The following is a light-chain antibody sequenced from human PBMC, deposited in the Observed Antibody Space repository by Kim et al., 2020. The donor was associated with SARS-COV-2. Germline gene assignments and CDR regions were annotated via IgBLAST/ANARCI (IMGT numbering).Light chain of an antibody. Sequence: DIQLTQSPSFLSASVGDRVTITCRASQGISSYLAWYQQKPGKAAKLLIYAASTLQSGVPSRFSGSGSGTEFTLTISSLHPEDFATYYCQQLNSYPLTFGGGTKVDIK. V-gene: IGKV1-9*01. CDR3: QQLNSYPLT. CDR1: QGISSY. CDR2: AAS. J-gene: IGKJ4*01.